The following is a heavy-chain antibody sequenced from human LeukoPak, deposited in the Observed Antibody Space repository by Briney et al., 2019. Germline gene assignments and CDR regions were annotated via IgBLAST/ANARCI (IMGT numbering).Heavy chain of an antibody. D-gene: IGHD3-3*01. Sequence: GESLRLSCAASGFTFSSYWMSWVRQAPGKGLEWVANIKQDGSEKYYMDSVKGRFTISRDNAKNSLYLQMNSLRAEDTAVYYCAREATYYDFWSGRKFEEYYLDYWGQGTLVTVSS. J-gene: IGHJ4*02. CDR1: GFTFSSYW. V-gene: IGHV3-7*01. CDR3: AREATYYDFWSGRKFEEYYLDY. CDR2: IKQDGSEK.